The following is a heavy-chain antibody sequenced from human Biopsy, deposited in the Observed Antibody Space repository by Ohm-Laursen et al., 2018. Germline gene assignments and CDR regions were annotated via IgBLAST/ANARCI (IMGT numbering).Heavy chain of an antibody. CDR1: GYTFTSYE. CDR2: MNPNSGNT. D-gene: IGHD3-10*01. Sequence: ASVKVSCKASGYTFTSYEINWVRQATGQGLEWMGWMNPNSGNTGSAQKFQGRVTMTRNTSISTAYMEVSSLRSEDTAVYYCARGRNPVWFGEDLDYWGQGTRVTVSS. J-gene: IGHJ4*02. V-gene: IGHV1-8*01. CDR3: ARGRNPVWFGEDLDY.